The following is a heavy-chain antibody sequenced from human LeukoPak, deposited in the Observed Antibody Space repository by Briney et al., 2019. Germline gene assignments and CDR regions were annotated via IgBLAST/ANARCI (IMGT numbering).Heavy chain of an antibody. CDR3: ARDSSSSWYVEYYFDY. CDR1: GFTFSSYA. CDR2: ISYDGSNK. V-gene: IGHV3-30-3*01. D-gene: IGHD6-13*01. Sequence: GGSLRLSCAASGFTFSSYAMHWVRQAPSKGLEWVAVISYDGSNKYYADSVKGRFTISRDNSKNTLYLQMNSLRGEDTAVYYCARDSSSSWYVEYYFDYWGQGTLVTVSS. J-gene: IGHJ4*02.